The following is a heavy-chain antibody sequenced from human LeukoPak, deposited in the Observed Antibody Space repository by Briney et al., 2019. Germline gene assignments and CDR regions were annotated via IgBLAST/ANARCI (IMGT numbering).Heavy chain of an antibody. J-gene: IGHJ6*02. V-gene: IGHV1-69*04. CDR1: GGTFSSYA. CDR2: IIPILGIA. D-gene: IGHD3-22*01. CDR3: ARDRYYDSSGYRYYYYGMDV. Sequence: SVKVSCKASGGTFSSYAISWVRQAPGQGLEWMGRIIPILGIANYAQKFQGRVTITADKSTSTAYMELSSLRSEDTAVYYCARDRYYDSSGYRYYYYGMDVWGQGTTVTVSS.